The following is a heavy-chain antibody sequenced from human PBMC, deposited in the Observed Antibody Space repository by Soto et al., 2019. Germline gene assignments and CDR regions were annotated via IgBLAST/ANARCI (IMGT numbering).Heavy chain of an antibody. J-gene: IGHJ3*02. CDR2: IYYSGST. CDR1: TGSVSRGGYY. Sequence: PSETLSLTCTVSTGSVSRGGYYWSWIRQHPGKGLEWIGYIYYSGSTYYNPSLKSRVTISVDTSKNQFSLNLSSVTAADTVVYYCARGYSSSWYSAFDIWGQGTMVTVSS. V-gene: IGHV4-31*03. D-gene: IGHD6-13*01. CDR3: ARGYSSSWYSAFDI.